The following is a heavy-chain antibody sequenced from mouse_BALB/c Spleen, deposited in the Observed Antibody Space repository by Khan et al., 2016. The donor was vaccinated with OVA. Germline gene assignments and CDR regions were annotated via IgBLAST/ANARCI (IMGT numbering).Heavy chain of an antibody. CDR2: IDPFSGAT. Sequence: VQLQQSGPELMKPGASVKISCQASGYSFTSYYIHWVIQSHGKSLEWIGYIDPFSGATTYNQKFKGRATLTVAKSSSTAYIHLSNLTSEDSAVYYCTRHGYVAWFTYWGQGTLVTVSA. CDR1: GYSFTSYY. J-gene: IGHJ3*01. V-gene: IGHV1S135*01. D-gene: IGHD2-2*01. CDR3: TRHGYVAWFTY.